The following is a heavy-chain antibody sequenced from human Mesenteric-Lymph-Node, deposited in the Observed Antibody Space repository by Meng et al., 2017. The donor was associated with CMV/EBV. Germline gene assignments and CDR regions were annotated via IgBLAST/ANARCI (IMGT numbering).Heavy chain of an antibody. J-gene: IGHJ6*02. Sequence: GGSLRLSCAASGFTFSSYAMSWVRQAPGKGLEWVSAISGSGGSTYYADSVKGRFTISRDNSKNTLYLQMNSLRAEDTAVYYCARSRSSGRGEMYYQYGMDVWGQGTTVTVSS. V-gene: IGHV3-23*01. D-gene: IGHD3-10*01. CDR2: ISGSGGST. CDR3: ARSRSSGRGEMYYQYGMDV. CDR1: GFTFSSYA.